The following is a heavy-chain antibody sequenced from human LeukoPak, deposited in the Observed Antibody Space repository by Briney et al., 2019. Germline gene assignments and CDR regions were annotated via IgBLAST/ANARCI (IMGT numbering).Heavy chain of an antibody. V-gene: IGHV1-18*04. CDR2: ISAYNGNT. Sequence: GASVEVSCKASGYTFTSYGISWVRQAPGQGLEWMGWISAYNGNTNYAQKLQGRVTMTTDTSTSTAYMELRSLRSNDTAVYYCARDLGIAVAGTVDYWGQGTLVTVSS. D-gene: IGHD6-19*01. J-gene: IGHJ4*02. CDR3: ARDLGIAVAGTVDY. CDR1: GYTFTSYG.